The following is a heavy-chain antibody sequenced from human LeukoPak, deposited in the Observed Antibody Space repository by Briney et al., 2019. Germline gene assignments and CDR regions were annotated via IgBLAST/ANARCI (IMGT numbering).Heavy chain of an antibody. J-gene: IGHJ4*02. D-gene: IGHD1-26*01. CDR3: ARDFGGSYGRYYFDY. Sequence: SETLSLTCAVYGGSFSGYYWSWIRQPPGKGLEWIGEINHSGSTNYNPSLKSRVTISVDTSKNQFSLKLSSVTAADTAVYYCARDFGGSYGRYYFDYWGQGTLVTVSS. CDR1: GGSFSGYY. V-gene: IGHV4-34*01. CDR2: INHSGST.